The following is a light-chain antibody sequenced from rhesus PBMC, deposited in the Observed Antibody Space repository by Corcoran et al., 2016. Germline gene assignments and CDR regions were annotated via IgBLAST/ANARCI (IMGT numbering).Light chain of an antibody. V-gene: IGKV1-74*01. Sequence: DIQMTQSPSSLSASVGDRVTITCRASENVNNYLHWYQQKPGKAPKLLIYKASTLQSGVPSRFSGSGSGTDFTLTISSLQPEDFATYYCQHSYGTPFTFGPGTKLDI. CDR2: KAS. CDR1: ENVNNY. CDR3: QHSYGTPFT. J-gene: IGKJ3*01.